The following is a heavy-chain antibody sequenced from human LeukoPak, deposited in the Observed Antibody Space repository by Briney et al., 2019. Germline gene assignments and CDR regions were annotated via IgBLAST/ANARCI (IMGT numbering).Heavy chain of an antibody. CDR3: AKDLPGYGAYDI. D-gene: IGHD5-18*01. CDR1: GFTFSSYA. J-gene: IGHJ3*02. V-gene: IGHV3-30-3*01. Sequence: GGSLRLSCAASGFTFSSYAMHWVRQAQGKGLGWVAIISSVGATKYYADSVKGPFTISSDNSTNTLYLQKNSLRAEDTAVYYCAKDLPGYGAYDIWGQGTMVTVSS. CDR2: ISSVGATK.